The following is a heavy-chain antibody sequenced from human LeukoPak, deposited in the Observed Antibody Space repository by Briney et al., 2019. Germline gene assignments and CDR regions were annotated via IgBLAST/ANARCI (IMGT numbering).Heavy chain of an antibody. J-gene: IGHJ5*02. CDR2: IYYSGST. CDR3: ARVIAAAGTQDWFDP. D-gene: IGHD6-13*01. V-gene: IGHV4-39*01. Sequence: SETLSLTCTVSGGSISSSSYYWGWIRQPPGKGLEWIGSIYYSGSTYYNPSLKSRVTISVDTSKNQFSLKLSSVTAADTAVYYCARVIAAAGTQDWFDPWGQGTLVTVSS. CDR1: GGSISSSSYY.